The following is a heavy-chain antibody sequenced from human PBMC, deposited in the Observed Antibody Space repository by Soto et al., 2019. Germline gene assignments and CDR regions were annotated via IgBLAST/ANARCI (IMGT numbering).Heavy chain of an antibody. Sequence: PSETLSLTCTVSGGSISSSSYYWGWIRQPPGKGLEWIGSIYHSGSTDYNPSLKSRVTTSVDTSKNQFSLKLSSVTAADTAVYYCARHQSHSSSYVDPWGQGTLVTVSS. CDR1: GGSISSSSYY. V-gene: IGHV4-39*01. J-gene: IGHJ5*02. D-gene: IGHD6-13*01. CDR2: IYHSGST. CDR3: ARHQSHSSSYVDP.